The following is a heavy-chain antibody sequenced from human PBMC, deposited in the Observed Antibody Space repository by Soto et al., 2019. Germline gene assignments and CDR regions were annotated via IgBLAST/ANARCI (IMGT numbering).Heavy chain of an antibody. Sequence: PGESLKISCKGSGYSFTSYWIGWVRQMPGKGLEWMGIIYPGDSDTRYGPSFQGQVTISADKSISTAYLQWSSLKASDTAMYYCASSVLTGYPLAPSGGMDVWGQGTTVTVSS. CDR3: ASSVLTGYPLAPSGGMDV. CDR2: IYPGDSDT. V-gene: IGHV5-51*01. CDR1: GYSFTSYW. D-gene: IGHD3-9*01. J-gene: IGHJ6*02.